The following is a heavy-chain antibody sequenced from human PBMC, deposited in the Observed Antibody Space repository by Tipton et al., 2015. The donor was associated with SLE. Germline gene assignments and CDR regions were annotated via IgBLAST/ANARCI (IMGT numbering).Heavy chain of an antibody. D-gene: IGHD3-10*01. Sequence: TLSLTCAVYGGSFSGYYWSWIRQPPGKGLEWIGEINHSGSTNYNPSLKSRVTLSVDTAKNQFSLKLSSVTAADTAVYYCARHMRRRWGSGMAAKIDAFDIWGQGTMVTVSS. CDR1: GGSFSGYY. CDR2: INHSGST. V-gene: IGHV4-34*01. CDR3: ARHMRRRWGSGMAAKIDAFDI. J-gene: IGHJ3*02.